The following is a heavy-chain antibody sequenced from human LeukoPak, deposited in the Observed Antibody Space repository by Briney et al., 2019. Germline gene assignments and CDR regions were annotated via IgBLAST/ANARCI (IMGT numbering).Heavy chain of an antibody. CDR3: GRLAHNAWYAIDF. CDR2: ISSSSSTI. J-gene: IGHJ4*02. Sequence: PGGSLRLSCAASGFTFSSYSMNWVRQAPGKGLEWVSYISSSSSTIYYADSVKGRFTIPRDNAKNLLYLQMNSLRDEDTAVYYCGRLAHNAWYAIDFWGQGTLVTVSS. CDR1: GFTFSSYS. D-gene: IGHD2-2*01. V-gene: IGHV3-48*02.